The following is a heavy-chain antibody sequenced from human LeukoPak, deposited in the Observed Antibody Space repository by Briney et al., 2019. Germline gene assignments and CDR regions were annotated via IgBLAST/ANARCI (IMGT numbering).Heavy chain of an antibody. V-gene: IGHV4-61*01. CDR1: GGSVSSGSYD. CDR2: IYYSGST. CDR3: ATSYYYDSSGYYYGFDY. D-gene: IGHD3-22*01. Sequence: PSQTLSLTCTVSGGSVSSGSYDWSWIRQPPGKGLEWFGYIYYSGSTNYNPSLKSRVTISVDTSKHQFSLKLSSVTAADTAVYYCATSYYYDSSGYYYGFDYWGQGTLVTVSS. J-gene: IGHJ4*02.